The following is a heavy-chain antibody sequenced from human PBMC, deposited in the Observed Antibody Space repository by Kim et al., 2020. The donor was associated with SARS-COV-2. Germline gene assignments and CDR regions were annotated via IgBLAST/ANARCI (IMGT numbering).Heavy chain of an antibody. CDR1: GYTFTGYY. D-gene: IGHD3-10*01. CDR2: INPNSGGT. J-gene: IGHJ6*02. Sequence: ASVKVSCKASGYTFTGYYMHWVRQAPGQGLEWMGWINPNSGGTNYAQKFQGWVTMTRDTSISTAYMELSRLRSDDTAVYYCARGLGYGSGSYYFYYYGMDVWGQGTTVTVSS. CDR3: ARGLGYGSGSYYFYYYGMDV. V-gene: IGHV1-2*04.